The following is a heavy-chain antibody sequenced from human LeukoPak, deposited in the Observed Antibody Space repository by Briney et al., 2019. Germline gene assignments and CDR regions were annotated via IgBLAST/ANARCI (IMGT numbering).Heavy chain of an antibody. CDR2: IRNRSAGGTT. D-gene: IGHD2-15*01. Sequence: GGSDGLSCASSGLTYNNAWMSWVRQAPGKGLEWVGRIRNRSAGGTTDYGAPVKGRFTISRDDSKNTLYLQMTSLNTEDTAVYYCSTGGGTHDCWGQGTLVTVSS. V-gene: IGHV3-15*01. J-gene: IGHJ4*02. CDR1: GLTYNNAW. CDR3: STGGGTHDC.